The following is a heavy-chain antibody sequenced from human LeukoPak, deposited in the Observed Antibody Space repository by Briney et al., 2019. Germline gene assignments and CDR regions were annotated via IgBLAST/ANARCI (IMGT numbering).Heavy chain of an antibody. J-gene: IGHJ4*02. D-gene: IGHD1-7*01. V-gene: IGHV3-48*02. CDR2: ISSSSDSI. Sequence: GGSLRLSCAASGFTFNSRNMNWVRQAPGKGLEWVSYISSSSDSIYYADCVKGRFTISRDNAKNSLYLQMNSLRDEDTAVYFCATEPRYNWELDYWGQGTLVTVSS. CDR1: GFTFNSRN. CDR3: ATEPRYNWELDY.